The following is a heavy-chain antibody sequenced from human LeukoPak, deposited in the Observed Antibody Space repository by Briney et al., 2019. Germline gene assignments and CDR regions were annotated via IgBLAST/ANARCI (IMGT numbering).Heavy chain of an antibody. CDR1: GFTVSNKH. J-gene: IGHJ4*02. CDR3: ARGPPDGGIKDY. CDR2: ITSVGRT. Sequence: PGGSLRLSCAAPGFTVSNKHMTWVRQAPGKGLEWGSVITSVGRTYYADSVKGRFSISRDKSKNTLYLQMTGLRAEDTAVYYCARGPPDGGIKDYWGQGTLVTVSS. V-gene: IGHV3-66*01. D-gene: IGHD4-23*01.